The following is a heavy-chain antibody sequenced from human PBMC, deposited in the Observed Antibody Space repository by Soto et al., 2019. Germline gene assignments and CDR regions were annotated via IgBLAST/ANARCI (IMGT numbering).Heavy chain of an antibody. CDR1: GFTFSSYA. CDR3: AKGRGYSYGPLDY. Sequence: EVQLLESGGGLVQPGGSLRLSCAASGFTFSSYAMSWVRQAPGKGLEWVSAISGSGGSTYYADSVKSRFTISRDNSKNTLYLQMNSLRAEDTAVYYCAKGRGYSYGPLDYWGQGTLVTVSS. CDR2: ISGSGGST. D-gene: IGHD5-18*01. J-gene: IGHJ4*02. V-gene: IGHV3-23*01.